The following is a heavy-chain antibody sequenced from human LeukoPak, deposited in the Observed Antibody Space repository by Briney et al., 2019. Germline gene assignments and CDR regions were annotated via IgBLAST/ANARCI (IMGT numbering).Heavy chain of an antibody. Sequence: GGSLRLSCAASGFTFSSYGMHWVRQAPGKGLEWVAFIRYDGSNKYYADSVKGRFTFSRDNSKNTLYLQTNSLRAEDTAVYYCATSDDSSSSPVDYWGQGTLVTVSS. J-gene: IGHJ4*02. D-gene: IGHD3-22*01. CDR2: IRYDGSNK. V-gene: IGHV3-30*02. CDR1: GFTFSSYG. CDR3: ATSDDSSSSPVDY.